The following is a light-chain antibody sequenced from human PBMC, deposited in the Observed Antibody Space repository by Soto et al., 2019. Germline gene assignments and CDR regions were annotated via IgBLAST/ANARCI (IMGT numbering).Light chain of an antibody. V-gene: IGKV3D-11*01. CDR3: QQRSNWPPLT. CDR2: DAS. J-gene: IGKJ4*01. Sequence: EIVLTQSPATLSLSPGERATLSCRASQGVSSYLAWYQQKPGQAPRLLIYDASNRATGIPARFSGSGPGTDFTLTISILEPEDFAVYYCQQRSNWPPLTFGGGTKVEIK. CDR1: QGVSSY.